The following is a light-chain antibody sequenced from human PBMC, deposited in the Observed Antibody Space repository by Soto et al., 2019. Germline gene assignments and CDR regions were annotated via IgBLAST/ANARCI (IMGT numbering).Light chain of an antibody. CDR3: SSYAGSHTYV. V-gene: IGLV2-8*01. Sequence: QSVLTRPPSASGSPGQSVTISCTGTSSDVGGYNYVSWYQQHPGKAPQLIIYEVTKRPSGVPDRFSGSKSGNTASLTVSGLQPEDEAEYYCSSYAGSHTYVFGTGTKVTVL. CDR1: SSDVGGYNY. CDR2: EVT. J-gene: IGLJ1*01.